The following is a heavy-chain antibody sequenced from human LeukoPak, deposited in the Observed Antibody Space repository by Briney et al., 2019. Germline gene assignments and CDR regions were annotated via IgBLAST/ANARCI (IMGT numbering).Heavy chain of an antibody. J-gene: IGHJ4*02. V-gene: IGHV4-31*03. D-gene: IGHD5-24*01. Sequence: PSETLSLTCSVFGGSISSGGSYWSWIRQHPGKGLEWIGYIYFSGSTYFNPSLKSRVTISLDTSENQFSLQLSSVTAADTAVYYCARGRHSYKVVGVFDSWGQGTLVTVSS. CDR2: IYFSGST. CDR3: ARGRHSYKVVGVFDS. CDR1: GGSISSGGSY.